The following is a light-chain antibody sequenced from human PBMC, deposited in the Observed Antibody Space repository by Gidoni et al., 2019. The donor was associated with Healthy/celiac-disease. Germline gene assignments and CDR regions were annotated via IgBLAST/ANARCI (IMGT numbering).Light chain of an antibody. Sequence: EIVMTQSPATLSVSPGERATLSCRASQTINSNLVWYQQKPGQAPRHLIYGASTRATGIPARFSGSGSGTEFTLTIGSLQSEDFAVYYCQHYNNWPPWTFGQGTKVEIK. CDR3: QHYNNWPPWT. CDR1: QTINSN. V-gene: IGKV3-15*01. J-gene: IGKJ1*01. CDR2: GAS.